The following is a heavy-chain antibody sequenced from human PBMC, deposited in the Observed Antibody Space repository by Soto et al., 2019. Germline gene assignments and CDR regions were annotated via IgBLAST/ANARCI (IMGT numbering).Heavy chain of an antibody. CDR2: IYNDGSYT. CDR1: GFIFKMYW. V-gene: IGHV3-74*01. CDR3: TRGPRPISTGTGAY. Sequence: EVQLVESGGGLVPPGGSVRLSCAASGFIFKMYWMHWVRQTPVKGLVWISRIYNDGSYTDYADSVKGRFTISRDNVNDTLYLQMNNLRAEDSGLYYCTRGPRPISTGTGAYWVQGTQVTVSS. J-gene: IGHJ4*02. D-gene: IGHD3-10*01.